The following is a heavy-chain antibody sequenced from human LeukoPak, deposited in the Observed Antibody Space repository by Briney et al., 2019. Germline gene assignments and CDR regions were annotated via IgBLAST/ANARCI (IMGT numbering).Heavy chain of an antibody. Sequence: SVKVSCKASGGTFSSYAISWVRQAPGQGLEWMGGIIPIFGTANYAQKFQGRVTITADESTSTAYMELSSLRSEDTAVYYCASQWSGYSSNYYFDYWGQGTLVTVSS. V-gene: IGHV1-69*13. CDR2: IIPIFGTA. CDR3: ASQWSGYSSNYYFDY. CDR1: GGTFSSYA. J-gene: IGHJ4*02. D-gene: IGHD3-3*01.